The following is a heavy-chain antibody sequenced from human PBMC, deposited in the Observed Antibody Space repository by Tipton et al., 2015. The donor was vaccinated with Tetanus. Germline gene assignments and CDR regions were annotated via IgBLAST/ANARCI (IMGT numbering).Heavy chain of an antibody. Sequence: QMQLVQSGAEVKKPGASVKVSCKASGYTFTSYGISWVRQATGQGLERMGWISVYNGNTNYAQKLQGRVNMTTDTSRSPAYMELRGLRSDDTAVYYCARARGYDDSSGYYNDYWGQGNLGTVSS. V-gene: IGHV1-18*01. D-gene: IGHD3-22*01. CDR1: GYTFTSYG. J-gene: IGHJ4*02. CDR3: ARARGYDDSSGYYNDY. CDR2: ISVYNGNT.